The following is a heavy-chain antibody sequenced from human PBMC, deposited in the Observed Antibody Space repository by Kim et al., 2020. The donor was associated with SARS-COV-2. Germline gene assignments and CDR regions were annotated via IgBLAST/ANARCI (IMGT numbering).Heavy chain of an antibody. CDR1: GFTFSSYA. CDR3: AKPGVR. D-gene: IGHD2-2*01. Sequence: GGSPRLSCAASGFTFSSYAMIWVRQAPGKGLEWVSASIGRGGSTYYADSVKGLFTSSRDNSKNTLYLQMNSLRAEDTAVSDCAKPGVRWGQGTLVTVSS. CDR2: SIGRGGST. J-gene: IGHJ1*01. V-gene: IGHV3-23*01.